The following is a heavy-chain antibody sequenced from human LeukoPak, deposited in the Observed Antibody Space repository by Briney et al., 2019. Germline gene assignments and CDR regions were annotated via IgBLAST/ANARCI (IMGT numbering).Heavy chain of an antibody. J-gene: IGHJ4*02. Sequence: SETLSLTCAVSGGSISSSNWWSWVRQPPGKGLEWIGEIYHSGSTNYNPSLKSRVTISVDKSKNQFSLKLSSVTAADTAVYYCARGRKITFGGVIVPLDYWGQGTLVTVSS. V-gene: IGHV4-4*02. CDR3: ARGRKITFGGVIVPLDY. CDR2: IYHSGST. D-gene: IGHD3-16*02. CDR1: GGSISSSNW.